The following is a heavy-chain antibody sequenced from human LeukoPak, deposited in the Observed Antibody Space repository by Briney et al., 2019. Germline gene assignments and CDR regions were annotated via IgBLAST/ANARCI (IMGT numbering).Heavy chain of an antibody. D-gene: IGHD4-23*01. CDR3: ATDHAYGGNSAAFDI. CDR2: FDPEDGET. CDR1: GYTLTELS. J-gene: IGHJ3*02. V-gene: IGHV1-24*01. Sequence: ASVNASCKVSGYTLTELSMHWVRQAPGKGLEWMGGFDPEDGETIYAQKFQGRVTMTEDTSTDTAYMELSSLRSEDTAVYYCATDHAYGGNSAAFDIWGQGTMVTVSS.